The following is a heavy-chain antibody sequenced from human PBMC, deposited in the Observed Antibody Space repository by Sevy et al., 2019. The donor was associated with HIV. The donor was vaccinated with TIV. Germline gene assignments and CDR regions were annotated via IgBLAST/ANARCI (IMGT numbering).Heavy chain of an antibody. CDR1: GFTFNNFA. CDR2: ISGVGGTA. Sequence: GGSLRLSCAASGFTFNNFAMSWVRQTPGKGLEWVSGISGVGGTAYYVDSVKGGFTISRDNSKSTLYLQMNSLRAEDTAVYYCAKGRQQWPSDFWGRGTLVTVSS. J-gene: IGHJ4*02. D-gene: IGHD6-19*01. CDR3: AKGRQQWPSDF. V-gene: IGHV3-23*01.